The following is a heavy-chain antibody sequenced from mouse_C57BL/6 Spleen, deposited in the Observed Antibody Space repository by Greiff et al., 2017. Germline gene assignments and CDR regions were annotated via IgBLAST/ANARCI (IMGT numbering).Heavy chain of an antibody. J-gene: IGHJ2*01. Sequence: VQLQQSGAELVRPGASVKLSCTASGFNIKDDYMHWVKQRPEQGLEWIGWIDPENGDTEHASKFQGKATITAYTSSHTAYLQLSSLTSEDTSVYYWTTEGNYFDYWGQGTTLTVSS. CDR3: TTEGNYFDY. D-gene: IGHD2-14*01. CDR1: GFNIKDDY. V-gene: IGHV14-4*01. CDR2: IDPENGDT.